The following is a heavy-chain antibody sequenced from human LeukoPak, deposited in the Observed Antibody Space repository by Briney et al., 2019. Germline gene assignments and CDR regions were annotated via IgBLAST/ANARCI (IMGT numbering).Heavy chain of an antibody. V-gene: IGHV4-61*01. CDR3: ARGLGYYYDSSGYYPLGY. Sequence: SETLSLTCTVSGGSVSSGNYYWSWIRQPPGKGLEWIGFIYYSGSTNYNPSLKSRVTISVDTSKNQFSLKLSSVTAADTAVYYCARGLGYYYDSSGYYPLGYWGQGTLVTVSS. J-gene: IGHJ4*02. D-gene: IGHD3-22*01. CDR1: GGSVSSGNYY. CDR2: IYYSGST.